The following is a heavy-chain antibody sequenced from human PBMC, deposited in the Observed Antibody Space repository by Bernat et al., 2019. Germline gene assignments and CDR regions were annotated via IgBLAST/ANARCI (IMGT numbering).Heavy chain of an antibody. CDR2: LSHTDGAA. D-gene: IGHD2-21*01. J-gene: IGHJ3*01. V-gene: IGHV3-23*01. Sequence: EVQLLDSGGGLVQPGGSLRLSCVASGFTLSSSAVSWVRQAPGMGPEWVSSLSHTDGAAYYADSVKGRFTISRDISSNTLYLQMNSLRAEDTAIYYCARRGGDGGWGAFDFWGQGTMVSVSS. CDR1: GFTLSSSA. CDR3: ARRGGDGGWGAFDF.